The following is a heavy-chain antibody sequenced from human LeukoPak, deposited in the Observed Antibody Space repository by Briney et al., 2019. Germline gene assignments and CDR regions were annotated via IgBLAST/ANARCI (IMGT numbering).Heavy chain of an antibody. D-gene: IGHD6-6*01. V-gene: IGHV4-34*01. CDR2: INHSGST. Sequence: SETLSLTCAVYGGSFSGYYWSWIRQPPGKGLEWIGEINHSGSTNYNPSLKSRVTISVDTSKNQFSLKLSSVTAVDTAVYYCARVRGSSSVWDQGTLVTVSS. J-gene: IGHJ4*02. CDR3: ARVRGSSSV. CDR1: GGSFSGYY.